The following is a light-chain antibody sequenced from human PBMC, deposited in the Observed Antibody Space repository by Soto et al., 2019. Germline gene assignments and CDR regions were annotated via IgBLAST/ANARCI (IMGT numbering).Light chain of an antibody. CDR2: DAS. Sequence: EIVLTQSPATLSLSPGEGATLSCRASQSVISYLAWYQQKPGQAPRLLIYDASNRATGIPARFSGSWSVTDFTLIISSLEPEDCAVYYFQQRSNWPVTFGLGTKVEV. CDR1: QSVISY. V-gene: IGKV3-11*01. J-gene: IGKJ1*01. CDR3: QQRSNWPVT.